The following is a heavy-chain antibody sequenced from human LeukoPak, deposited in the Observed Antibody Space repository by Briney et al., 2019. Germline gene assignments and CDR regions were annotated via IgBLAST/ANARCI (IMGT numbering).Heavy chain of an antibody. CDR1: GGSIGTYY. J-gene: IGHJ4*02. CDR3: ARQMNTMTADY. Sequence: SETLSLTCTVSGGSIGTYYWSWIRQPPREALEWIGNIYKSGSTNYNPSLNSRVTISIDTSKNQFSLRLSSVTAADTAVYYCARQMNTMTADYWGQGTLVTVSS. V-gene: IGHV4-59*08. CDR2: IYKSGST. D-gene: IGHD3-3*01.